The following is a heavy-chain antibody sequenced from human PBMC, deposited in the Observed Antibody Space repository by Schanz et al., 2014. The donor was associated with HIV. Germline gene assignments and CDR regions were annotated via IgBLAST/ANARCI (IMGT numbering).Heavy chain of an antibody. CDR2: FNPYSGGR. D-gene: IGHD3-16*01. CDR1: EYIFTDHY. Sequence: QLQLVQSGAGVKKPGASVKVSCKASEYIFTDHYIQWVRQAPGHGLEWMGWFNPYSGGRIYAQQFQGRVVMTRDTSISTAYMELSGLTSDDTAVYYCARGLKDYYYALDVWGQGTTVIVSS. CDR3: ARGLKDYYYALDV. J-gene: IGHJ6*02. V-gene: IGHV1-2*02.